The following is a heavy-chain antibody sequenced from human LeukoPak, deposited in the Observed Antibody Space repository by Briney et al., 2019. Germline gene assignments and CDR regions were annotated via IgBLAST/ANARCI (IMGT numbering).Heavy chain of an antibody. CDR2: ISGSGGST. J-gene: IGHJ4*02. CDR1: GFTFSSYA. D-gene: IGHD3-9*01. Sequence: GGSLRLSCAASGFTFSSYAMSWVRQAPGKGLEWVSGISGSGGSTYYTDSVKGRFTISRDNSKNTLYLQMNSLRAEDTAVYYCAKSVHYDILTGYYYFDYWGQGTLVTVSS. V-gene: IGHV3-23*01. CDR3: AKSVHYDILTGYYYFDY.